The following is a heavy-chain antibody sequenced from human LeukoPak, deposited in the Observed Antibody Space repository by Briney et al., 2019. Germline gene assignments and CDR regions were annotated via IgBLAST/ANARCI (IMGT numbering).Heavy chain of an antibody. CDR1: GFTFSSYG. J-gene: IGHJ4*02. D-gene: IGHD3-22*01. Sequence: GGSLRLSCAASGFTFSSYGMHWVRQAPGKGLEWVAFIRYDGSNKYYADSVKGRFTISRDNSKNTLYLQMNSLRAEDTAVYYCAKAHYYYDSSGYFLPSYWGQETLVTVSS. CDR2: IRYDGSNK. CDR3: AKAHYYYDSSGYFLPSY. V-gene: IGHV3-30*02.